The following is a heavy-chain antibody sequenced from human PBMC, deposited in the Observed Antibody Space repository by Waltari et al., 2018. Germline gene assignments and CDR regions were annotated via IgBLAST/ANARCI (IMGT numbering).Heavy chain of an antibody. CDR3: ARPGRVGGGSLMGLDY. D-gene: IGHD2-15*01. CDR1: GGSISSTSYY. CDR2: FIYNGNT. J-gene: IGHJ4*02. V-gene: IGHV4-39*02. Sequence: QLQLQESGPGLVKPSETLSLTCSVPGGSISSTSYYWGWIRQPPGKGLEWIGSFIYNGNTYYNPSLKSRVTISVDTSKNHFSLQLRSVTAADTAMYYCARPGRVGGGSLMGLDYWGQGTLVTVSS.